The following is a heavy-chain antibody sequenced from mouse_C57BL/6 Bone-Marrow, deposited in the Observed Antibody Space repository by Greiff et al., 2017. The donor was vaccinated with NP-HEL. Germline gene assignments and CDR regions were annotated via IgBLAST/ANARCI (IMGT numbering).Heavy chain of an antibody. V-gene: IGHV1-19*01. CDR1: GYTFTDYY. Sequence: VQLQQSGPVLVKPGASVKMSCKASGYTFTDYYMNWVKQSHGKSLEWIGVINPYNGGTSYNQKFKGKATLTVDKSSSTAYMELNSLTSEDSAVYYCARHYGSSSDYWGQGTTLTVSS. J-gene: IGHJ2*01. D-gene: IGHD1-1*01. CDR3: ARHYGSSSDY. CDR2: INPYNGGT.